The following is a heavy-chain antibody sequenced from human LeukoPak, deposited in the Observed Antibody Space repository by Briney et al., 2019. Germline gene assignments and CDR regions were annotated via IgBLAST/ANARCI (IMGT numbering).Heavy chain of an antibody. J-gene: IGHJ6*03. CDR1: GFTFSSYG. Sequence: GGSLRLSCAPSGFTFSSYGMYWVRQAPGKGLEGVAFIRYDGSNKYYADSVKGRFTISRANSKNTLYLQMKSLRAEDTAVYYCAKGGGYEAQYYYYYLDVWGKGTTVTISS. CDR2: IRYDGSNK. CDR3: AKGGGYEAQYYYYYLDV. V-gene: IGHV3-30*02. D-gene: IGHD5-12*01.